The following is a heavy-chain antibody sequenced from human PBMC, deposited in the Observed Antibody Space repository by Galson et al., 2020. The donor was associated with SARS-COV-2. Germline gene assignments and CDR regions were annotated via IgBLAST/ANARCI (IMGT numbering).Heavy chain of an antibody. J-gene: IGHJ5*02. CDR3: ARLSRQQLMLNP. CDR2: IYYSGHT. D-gene: IGHD6-13*01. Sequence: SETLSLTCTVSNGSMTDYYWSWIRQPPGKGLEWIGYIYYSGHTHYNPSLKSRVTISVDTSKKQFSLRLSFVTAADTAIYYCARLSRQQLMLNPWGQGTLVTVSS. V-gene: IGHV4-59*01. CDR1: NGSMTDYY.